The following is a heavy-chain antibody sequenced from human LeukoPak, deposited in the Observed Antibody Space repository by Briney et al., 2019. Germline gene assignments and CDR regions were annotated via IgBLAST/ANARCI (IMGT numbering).Heavy chain of an antibody. V-gene: IGHV3-48*01. CDR2: ISSSSSTI. CDR3: ARDQLYGDYPFDY. Sequence: SGGSLRLSCAASGFTFSSYSMNWVRQAPGKGLEWVSYISSSSSTIYYADSVKGRFTISRDNAKNSLYLQMNSLRAEDTAVYYCARDQLYGDYPFDYWGQGTLVTVSS. CDR1: GFTFSSYS. D-gene: IGHD4-17*01. J-gene: IGHJ4*02.